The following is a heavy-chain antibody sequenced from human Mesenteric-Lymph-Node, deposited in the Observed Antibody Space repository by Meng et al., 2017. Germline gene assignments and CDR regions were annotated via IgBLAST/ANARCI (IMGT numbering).Heavy chain of an antibody. CDR3: ARDYYYGPSWFDP. J-gene: IGHJ5*02. V-gene: IGHV1-2*02. CDR1: GYTFTGYY. Sequence: QGQLGQAGAEVKKPGASVKVSCKASGYTFTGYYMHWVRQAPGQGLEWMGWINPNSGGTNYAQKFQGRVTMTRDTSISTAYMELSRLRSDDTAVYYCARDYYYGPSWFDPWGQGTLVTVSS. CDR2: INPNSGGT. D-gene: IGHD3-10*01.